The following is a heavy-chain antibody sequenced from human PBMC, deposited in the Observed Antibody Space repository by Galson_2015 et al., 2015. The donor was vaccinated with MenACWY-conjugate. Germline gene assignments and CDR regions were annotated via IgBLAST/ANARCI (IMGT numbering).Heavy chain of an antibody. CDR2: TNQDGSDK. J-gene: IGHJ3*02. V-gene: IGHV3-7*03. CDR3: ARALMGIAPTDAFDI. D-gene: IGHD2-8*01. Sequence: SLRLSCAASGFTVSRYWMTWVRQAPGKGLEWVANTNQDGSDKSYVDSVKGRFAISKDNAKNSMFLQMNRLTAEDTALYFCARALMGIAPTDAFDIWGPGTMVTVSS. CDR1: GFTVSRYW.